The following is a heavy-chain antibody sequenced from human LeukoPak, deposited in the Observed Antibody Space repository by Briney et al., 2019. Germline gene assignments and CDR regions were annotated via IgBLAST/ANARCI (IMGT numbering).Heavy chain of an antibody. CDR2: INWSGGST. CDR1: GFAFDEHG. CDR3: ARAPITSPFYFDY. Sequence: GGSLRLSCKASGFAFDEHGMSWVRQVPGQGLEWVSGINWSGGSTGYADPLRGRFTISRDNAKNSLYLQMDSLRAEDTALYYCARAPITSPFYFDYWGQGTLVTVSS. J-gene: IGHJ4*02. V-gene: IGHV3-20*04. D-gene: IGHD2-2*01.